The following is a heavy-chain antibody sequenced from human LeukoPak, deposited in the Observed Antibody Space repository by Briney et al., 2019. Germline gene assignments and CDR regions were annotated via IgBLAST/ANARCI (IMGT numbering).Heavy chain of an antibody. CDR2: ISAYNGNA. V-gene: IGHV1-18*01. J-gene: IGHJ4*02. Sequence: ASVKVSCKASGYTFTSYGISWVRQAPGQGLEWMGWISAYNGNANYAQKLQGRVTMTTDTSTSTAYMELRSLRSDDTAVYYCARDEGKGKIVEVPAAPTYYYWGQGTLVTVSS. D-gene: IGHD2-2*01. CDR3: ARDEGKGKIVEVPAAPTYYY. CDR1: GYTFTSYG.